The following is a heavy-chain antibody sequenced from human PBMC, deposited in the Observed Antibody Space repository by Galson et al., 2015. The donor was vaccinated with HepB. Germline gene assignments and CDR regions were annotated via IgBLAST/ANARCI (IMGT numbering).Heavy chain of an antibody. V-gene: IGHV3-30*03. Sequence: SLRLSCAASGFTFSNYWMSWVRQAPGKGLEWVAVISYDGSNKYYADSVKGRFTISRDNSKNTLYLQMNSLRAEDTAVYYCFSTVTREAPDYWGQGTLVTVSS. CDR1: GFTFSNYW. CDR3: FSTVTREAPDY. CDR2: ISYDGSNK. J-gene: IGHJ4*02. D-gene: IGHD3-3*02.